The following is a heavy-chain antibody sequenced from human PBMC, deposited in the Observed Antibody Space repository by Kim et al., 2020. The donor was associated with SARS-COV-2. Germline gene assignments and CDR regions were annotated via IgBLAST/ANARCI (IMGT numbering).Heavy chain of an antibody. D-gene: IGHD1-1*01. CDR1: GFTFSSYG. CDR3: ARGTTGVSFYYYYGMDV. Sequence: GGSLRLSCAASGFTFSSYGMHWVRQAPGKGLEWVAVIWYDGSNKYYADSVKGRFTISRDNSKNTLYLQMNSLRAEDTAVYYCARGTTGVSFYYYYGMDVWGQGTTVTVSS. J-gene: IGHJ6*02. CDR2: IWYDGSNK. V-gene: IGHV3-33*08.